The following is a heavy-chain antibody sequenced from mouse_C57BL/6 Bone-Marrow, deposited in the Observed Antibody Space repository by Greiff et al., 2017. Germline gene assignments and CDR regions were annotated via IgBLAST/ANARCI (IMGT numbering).Heavy chain of an antibody. Sequence: QVTLQVSGAELAKPGASVKLSCKASGYTFTSYWMHWVKQRPGQGLEWIGYINPSSGYTTYNQKFKDKATLTADKSSSTAYMQLSSLTDEDSAVYYCARNPFYYYGSRGDAMDYWGQGTSVTVSS. CDR1: GYTFTSYW. CDR2: INPSSGYT. D-gene: IGHD1-1*01. J-gene: IGHJ4*01. CDR3: ARNPFYYYGSRGDAMDY. V-gene: IGHV1-7*01.